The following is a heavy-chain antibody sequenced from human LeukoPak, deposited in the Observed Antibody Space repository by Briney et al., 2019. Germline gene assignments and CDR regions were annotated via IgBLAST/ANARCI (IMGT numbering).Heavy chain of an antibody. CDR2: ISVSGGST. CDR3: AKDEQLVDFDC. J-gene: IGHJ4*02. D-gene: IGHD6-6*01. CDR1: GFTFSSYA. Sequence: GGSLRLSCAASGFTFSSYAMSGVRQAPGKGLEWGSAISVSGGSTYYADSVKGRFTISRDSSKNTLYLQMNSLRADDTAVYYCAKDEQLVDFDCWGQGTLVTVSS. V-gene: IGHV3-23*01.